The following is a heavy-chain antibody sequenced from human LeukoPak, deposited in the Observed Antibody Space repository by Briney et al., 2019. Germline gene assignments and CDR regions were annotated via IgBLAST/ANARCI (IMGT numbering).Heavy chain of an antibody. CDR1: GFTFSNAW. D-gene: IGHD3-3*01. CDR2: IKSKTDGGTT. Sequence: KSGGSLRLSCAASGFTFSNAWMSWVRQAPGKGLEWVGRIKSKTDGGTTDYAAPVKGRFTISRDDSKNTLYLQMNSLKTEDTAVYYCTPPIFGVVNEPFGMDVWGQGTTVTVSS. J-gene: IGHJ6*02. CDR3: TPPIFGVVNEPFGMDV. V-gene: IGHV3-15*01.